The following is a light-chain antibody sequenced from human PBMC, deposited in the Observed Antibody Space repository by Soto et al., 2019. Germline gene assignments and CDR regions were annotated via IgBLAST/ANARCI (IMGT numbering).Light chain of an antibody. CDR1: QGISSF. CDR3: QQLNSFPLP. Sequence: IQLTQSPSSLSASVGDRVTITCRASQGISSFLAWYQQKPGKAPKLLIYGASTLQSGGPPSFSGSGSGTDFTLTNGSLQPEDFATYYCQQLNSFPLPFGRGTKVDIK. V-gene: IGKV1-9*01. J-gene: IGKJ3*01. CDR2: GAS.